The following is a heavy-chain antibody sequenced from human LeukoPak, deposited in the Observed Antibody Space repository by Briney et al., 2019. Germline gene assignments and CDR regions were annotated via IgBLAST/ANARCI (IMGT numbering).Heavy chain of an antibody. D-gene: IGHD1-20*01. V-gene: IGHV4-4*09. J-gene: IGHJ4*02. CDR3: ARLIPGTTGLRKNYFDY. Sequence: SETLSLTCTVSGDSISSSYWNWIRQTPGKGLEWIGYISASGNTNYNPSLKSRIIISVDMSKNQFSLKLSSVTAADTAVYYCARLIPGTTGLRKNYFDYWGQGTLVTVSS. CDR2: ISASGNT. CDR1: GDSISSSY.